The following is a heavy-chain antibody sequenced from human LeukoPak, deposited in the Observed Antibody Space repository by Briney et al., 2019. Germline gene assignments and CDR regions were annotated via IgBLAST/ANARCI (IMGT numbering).Heavy chain of an antibody. CDR2: IIPILGIA. V-gene: IGHV1-69*04. J-gene: IGHJ3*02. CDR1: GGTFSSYA. D-gene: IGHD5-12*01. CDR3: AREWLLGAFDI. Sequence: ASVRVSCKASGGTFSSYAISWVRQAPGQGLEWMGRIIPILGIANYAQKFQGRVTITADKSTSTAYMELSSLRSEDTAVYYCAREWLLGAFDIWGQGTMVTVSS.